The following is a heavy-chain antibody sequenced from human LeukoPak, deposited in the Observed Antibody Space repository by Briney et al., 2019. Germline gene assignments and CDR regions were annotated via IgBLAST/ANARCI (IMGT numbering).Heavy chain of an antibody. Sequence: GRSLTLSCAASGFTFSTYAMHWVRQAPGKGLEWVAVISNDATKKYYADSVKGRSTISRDNSKNTLYLQMNSLRAEDTALYYCAKEGFDYWGQGTLVTVSS. CDR1: GFTFSTYA. CDR2: ISNDATKK. CDR3: AKEGFDY. J-gene: IGHJ4*02. V-gene: IGHV3-30*18.